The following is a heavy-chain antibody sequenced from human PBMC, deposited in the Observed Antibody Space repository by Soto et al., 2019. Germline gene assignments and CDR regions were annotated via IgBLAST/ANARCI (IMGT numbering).Heavy chain of an antibody. CDR1: GFTFSDYY. D-gene: IGHD1-26*01. J-gene: IGHJ4*02. Sequence: PGGSLRLSCAASGFTFSDYYMSRIRQAPGKGLEWVSYISSSSSYTDYADSVKGRFTISRDNAKNSLYLQMNSLRAEDTAVYYCARARGATTLHYFDYWGQGTLVTVSS. CDR3: ARARGATTLHYFDY. CDR2: ISSSSSYT. V-gene: IGHV3-11*06.